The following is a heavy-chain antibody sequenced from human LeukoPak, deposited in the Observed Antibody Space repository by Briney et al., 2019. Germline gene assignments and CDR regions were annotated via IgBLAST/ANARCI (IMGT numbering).Heavy chain of an antibody. CDR2: MNPNSGNT. Sequence: ASVKVSCKASRYTFTNYDINWVRQATGQGLEWMGWMNPNSGNTVYAQKFQGRVTITRNTSISTAYMELSSLRSEDTAVYYCARGYCSGGSCQMSHFDNWGQGTLVTVSS. D-gene: IGHD2-15*01. CDR1: RYTFTNYD. CDR3: ARGYCSGGSCQMSHFDN. V-gene: IGHV1-8*03. J-gene: IGHJ4*02.